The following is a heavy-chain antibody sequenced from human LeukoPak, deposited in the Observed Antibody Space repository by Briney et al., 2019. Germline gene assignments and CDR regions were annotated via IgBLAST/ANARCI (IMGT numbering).Heavy chain of an antibody. CDR2: INHSGST. Sequence: PSETLSLTCAVYGGSFSGYYWSWIRQPPGKGLEWIGEINHSGSTNYNPSLKSRVTISVDTSRNQFSLKLSSVTAADTAVYYCARYVWGYKYYFDYWGQGTLVTVSS. D-gene: IGHD3-16*01. CDR3: ARYVWGYKYYFDY. CDR1: GGSFSGYY. J-gene: IGHJ4*02. V-gene: IGHV4-34*01.